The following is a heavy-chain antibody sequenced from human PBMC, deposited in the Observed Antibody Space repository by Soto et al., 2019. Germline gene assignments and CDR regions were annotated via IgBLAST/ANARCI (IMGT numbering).Heavy chain of an antibody. D-gene: IGHD4-17*01. CDR1: GFTFSSYG. V-gene: IGHV3-30*03. CDR3: ARRGTVIESWDYMDI. Sequence: GGSLRLSCAASGFTFSSYGMHWVRQGPGKGLEWAAVISYDGNNKYYADSVKGRFTISRDNSKKTLYLQMNSLRAEDTVVYYCARRGTVIESWDYMDIWGKGTTVTVSS. CDR2: ISYDGNNK. J-gene: IGHJ6*03.